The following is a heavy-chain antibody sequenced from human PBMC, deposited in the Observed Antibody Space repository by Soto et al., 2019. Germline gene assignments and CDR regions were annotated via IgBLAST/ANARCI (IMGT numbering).Heavy chain of an antibody. CDR2: IRSKANSYAT. CDR1: GFTFSGSA. J-gene: IGHJ4*02. V-gene: IGHV3-73*01. Sequence: GGSLRLSCAAYGFTFSGSAMHWVRQASGKGLEWVGRIRSKANSYATAYAASVKGRFTISRDDSKNTAYLQMNSLKTEDTAVYYCTRLAAAGNFFFDYWGQGTLVTVSS. D-gene: IGHD6-13*01. CDR3: TRLAAAGNFFFDY.